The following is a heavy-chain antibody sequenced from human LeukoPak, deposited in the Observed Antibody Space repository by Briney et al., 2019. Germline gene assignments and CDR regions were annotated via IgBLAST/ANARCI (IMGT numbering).Heavy chain of an antibody. CDR1: GYSFTSVR. D-gene: IGHD2-15*01. J-gene: IGHJ4*02. CDR2: IYPGDSDT. V-gene: IGHV5-51*01. CDR3: ARLRYCSGGSCRGSESDF. Sequence: PGESLKISCRSSGYSFTSVRVGWVRQMPGKGLEWMGIIYPGDSDTRYSPSFQGQVTISADKSISTAYLKSMSLKASDTAMYYCARLRYCSGGSCRGSESDFWSQGTLVTVSS.